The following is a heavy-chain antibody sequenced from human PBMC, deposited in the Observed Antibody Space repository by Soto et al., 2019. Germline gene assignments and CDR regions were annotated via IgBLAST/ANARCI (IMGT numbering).Heavy chain of an antibody. D-gene: IGHD3-22*01. CDR3: ARALLSHSYDSVGYDSYFHAMDV. J-gene: IGHJ6*02. V-gene: IGHV1-69*06. Sequence: ASVKVSCKASGGTFSSLDINWVRQAPGQGLEWTGGIIPISETTNYAQIFQGRVSIVADISTSTAYMELSRLRSEDTAVCYCARALLSHSYDSVGYDSYFHAMDVWGQGTPVTVSS. CDR2: IIPISETT. CDR1: GGTFSSLD.